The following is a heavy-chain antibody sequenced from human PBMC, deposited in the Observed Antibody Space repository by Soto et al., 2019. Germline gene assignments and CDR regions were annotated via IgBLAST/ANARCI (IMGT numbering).Heavy chain of an antibody. CDR2: INGHSGGT. V-gene: IGHV1-2*04. D-gene: IGHD2-2*01. CDR1: GYTFTDYY. CDR3: AREGFCSSTSCSAFDY. J-gene: IGHJ4*02. Sequence: QVKLVQSGAEVKKPGASVKVSCKASGYTFTDYYMHWVRQAPGQGREWMGWINGHSGGTNYAEKFQGWVTMTRETSISHAYMELRRLKSDDTALYYCAREGFCSSTSCSAFDYWGQGTLVTVSS.